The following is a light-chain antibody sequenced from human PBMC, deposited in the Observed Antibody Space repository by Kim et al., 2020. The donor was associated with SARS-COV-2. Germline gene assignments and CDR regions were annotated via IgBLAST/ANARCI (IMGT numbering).Light chain of an antibody. CDR3: QQYYTAPPRT. CDR2: WAS. V-gene: IGKV4-1*01. J-gene: IGKJ1*01. CDR1: QSVLYSSDNRNY. Sequence: DIVMTQSPDSLAVSLGERATINCKSSQSVLYSSDNRNYLAWYQQKPGQSPKLLIYWASTRESGVPDRFSGSGSGTDFTLTISSLQAEDVAVYYCQQYYTAPPRTFGQGTKVDIK.